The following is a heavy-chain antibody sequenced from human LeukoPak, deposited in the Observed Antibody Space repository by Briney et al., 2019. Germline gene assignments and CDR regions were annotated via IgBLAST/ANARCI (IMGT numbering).Heavy chain of an antibody. V-gene: IGHV4-59*01. CDR2: IYYSETT. CDR3: AIDRGSAGGFDY. D-gene: IGHD2-15*01. CDR1: GGSISPYY. Sequence: AETLSLTCSVSGGSISPYYGSWIPQPPGKGREWLGYIYYSETTNYNPSLQSRVTISVATYNNQFSLKLSSVTDAATAQYCCAIDRGSAGGFDYWGQGTLVTVSS. J-gene: IGHJ4*02.